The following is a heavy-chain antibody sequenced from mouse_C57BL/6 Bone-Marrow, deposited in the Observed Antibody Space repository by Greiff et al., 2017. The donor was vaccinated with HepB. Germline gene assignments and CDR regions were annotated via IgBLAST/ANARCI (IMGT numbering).Heavy chain of an antibody. V-gene: IGHV1-82*01. Sequence: VQLKQSGPELVKPGASVKISCKASGYAFSSSWMNWVKQRPGKGLEWIGRIYPGDGDTNYNGKFKGKATLTADKSSSTAYMQLSSLTSEDSAVYFCARSDYFDYWGQGTTLTVSS. J-gene: IGHJ2*01. CDR3: ARSDYFDY. CDR2: IYPGDGDT. CDR1: GYAFSSSW.